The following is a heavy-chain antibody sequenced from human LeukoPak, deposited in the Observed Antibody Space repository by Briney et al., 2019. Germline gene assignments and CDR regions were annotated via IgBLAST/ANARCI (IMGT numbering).Heavy chain of an antibody. CDR2: NYYSGST. D-gene: IGHD2-21*02. CDR1: GCSISSSSYY. V-gene: IGHV4-39*01. CDR3: ARYCGGDCYQDAFDI. J-gene: IGHJ3*02. Sequence: SETLSLTCTVSGCSISSSSYYWVGIRQPPGKGLVWIGSNYYSGSTNYNPSLKSRINISVDPSKNQSSLKLNSVTGADNAVYYCARYCGGDCYQDAFDIWGQGTMVTVSS.